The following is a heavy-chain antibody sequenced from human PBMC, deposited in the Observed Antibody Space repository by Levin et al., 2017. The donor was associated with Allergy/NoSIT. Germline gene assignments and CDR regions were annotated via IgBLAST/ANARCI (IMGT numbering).Heavy chain of an antibody. D-gene: IGHD2-2*01. Sequence: PGGSLRLSCVASGFTFSVHSMSWVRQTPGKGLEWVSYIDRSGSIIYYADSVKGRFTISRDNAMNSLYLQMTSLRAEDTAVYYCARKVPAADYWGQGNLVTVSS. CDR3: ARKVPAADY. CDR1: GFTFSVHS. V-gene: IGHV3-48*01. CDR2: IDRSGSII. J-gene: IGHJ4*02.